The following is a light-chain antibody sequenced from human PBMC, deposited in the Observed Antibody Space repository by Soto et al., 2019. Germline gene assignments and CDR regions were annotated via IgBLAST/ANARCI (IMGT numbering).Light chain of an antibody. CDR2: GAS. Sequence: EIGMTQSPATLSVSPGERATLSCRASQSVSSTLAWSPQKPGQAPRLLIYGASTRATGIPARFSGSGSGTEFTLPISSLEPEDSGTYYCQQSYKLPSFGQGTRLAIK. V-gene: IGKV3-15*01. CDR1: QSVSST. J-gene: IGKJ5*01. CDR3: QQSYKLPS.